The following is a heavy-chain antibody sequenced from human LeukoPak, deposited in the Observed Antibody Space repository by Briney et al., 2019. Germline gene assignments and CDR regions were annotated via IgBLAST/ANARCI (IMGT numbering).Heavy chain of an antibody. CDR1: GGSISSGSYY. CDR2: IYTSGST. CDR3: AREAYYDFWSGYWDPGSFDY. V-gene: IGHV4-61*02. D-gene: IGHD3-3*01. Sequence: SETLSLTCTVSGGSISSGSYYWSWIRQPTGKGLEWIGRIYTSGSTNYNPSLKSRVTISVDTSKNQFSLKLSSVTAADTAVYYCAREAYYDFWSGYWDPGSFDYWGQGTLVTASS. J-gene: IGHJ4*02.